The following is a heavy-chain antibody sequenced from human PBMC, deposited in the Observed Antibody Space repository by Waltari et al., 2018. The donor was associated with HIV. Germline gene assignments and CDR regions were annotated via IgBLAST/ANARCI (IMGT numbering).Heavy chain of an antibody. J-gene: IGHJ4*02. CDR1: AFTFDAYA. V-gene: IGHV3-9*01. CDR3: AKAISRIGVTEYYFDY. CDR2: ISWNSGRV. D-gene: IGHD6-19*01. Sequence: EVQLVESGGGLVQSGRSLRLSRAASAFTFDAYAIHWVRQAPGRVLGGFSGISWNSGRVGYADSVKVRFTIARDNAKNSLYLQMNGLRFEDTALYYCAKAISRIGVTEYYFDYWGQGTLVTVSS.